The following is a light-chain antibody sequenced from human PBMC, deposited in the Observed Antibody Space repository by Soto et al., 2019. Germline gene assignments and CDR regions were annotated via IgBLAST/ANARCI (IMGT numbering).Light chain of an antibody. J-gene: IGKJ1*01. Sequence: DIQMTQPPSSLSASVGDRVTITCRASQSISYYLHWYQQKPGKAPKLLIYAASNLQSGVPSRFSVSGSGTDFTLTLNSLQPEDFATYYCQQGYCTPWTFGQGTKVEIK. V-gene: IGKV1-39*01. CDR3: QQGYCTPWT. CDR2: AAS. CDR1: QSISYY.